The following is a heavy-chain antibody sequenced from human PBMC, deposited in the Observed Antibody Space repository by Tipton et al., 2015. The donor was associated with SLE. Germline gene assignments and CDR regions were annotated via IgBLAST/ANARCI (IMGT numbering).Heavy chain of an antibody. CDR1: GGSIRSSSYY. CDR2: IYYSGST. J-gene: IGHJ4*02. Sequence: TLSLTCTVSGGSIRSSSYYWGWIRQPPGKGLEWIGSIYYSGSTYYNPSLKSRVTISVDTSKNQFSLKLSSVTAADTAVYYCARAREPYFDYWGQGTLVTVSS. D-gene: IGHD1-26*01. V-gene: IGHV4-39*01. CDR3: ARAREPYFDY.